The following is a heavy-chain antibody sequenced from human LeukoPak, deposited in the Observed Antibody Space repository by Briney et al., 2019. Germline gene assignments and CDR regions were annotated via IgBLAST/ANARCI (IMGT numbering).Heavy chain of an antibody. CDR1: GFTFSSYW. CDR2: IKTDGSSI. CDR3: ARAGYHNGLDC. V-gene: IGHV3-74*01. D-gene: IGHD2-8*01. J-gene: IGHJ4*02. Sequence: GGSLRLSCTASGFTFSSYWMHWVRQAPGKGLVWVSHIKTDGSSISYADSVKGRFTISRDNAKNTLYLQMNSLRAEDTAVYYCARAGYHNGLDCWGQGTLVTASS.